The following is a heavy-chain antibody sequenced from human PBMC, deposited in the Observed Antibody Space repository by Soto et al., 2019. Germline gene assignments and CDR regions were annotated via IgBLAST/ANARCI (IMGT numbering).Heavy chain of an antibody. CDR1: RITWIGYW. D-gene: IGHD3-3*01. J-gene: IGHJ6*02. CDR2: IRQDGSQK. Sequence: GSLRLSCVASRITWIGYWMSRVRQAPGRGLEWVATIRQDGSQKYYVASVKGRFTISRDNSKNTLYLQMNSLRAEDTAVYYCAKDLSEGDFWSGYYSYYGMDVWGQGTTVTVSS. CDR3: AKDLSEGDFWSGYYSYYGMDV. V-gene: IGHV3-7*01.